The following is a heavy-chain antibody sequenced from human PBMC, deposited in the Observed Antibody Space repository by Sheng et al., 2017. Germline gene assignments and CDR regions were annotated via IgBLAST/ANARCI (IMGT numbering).Heavy chain of an antibody. J-gene: IGHJ4*02. Sequence: QLQLQESGPGLVKPSETLSLTCTVSGGSISSSSYYWGWIRQPPGKGLEWIGSIYYSGSTYYNPSLKSRVTISVDTSKNQFSLKLSSVTAADTAMYYCARDGSSSWGGYFDYWGQGTLVTVSS. V-gene: IGHV4-39*07. CDR3: ARDGSSSWGGYFDY. CDR1: GGSISSSSYY. D-gene: IGHD6-13*01. CDR2: IYYSGST.